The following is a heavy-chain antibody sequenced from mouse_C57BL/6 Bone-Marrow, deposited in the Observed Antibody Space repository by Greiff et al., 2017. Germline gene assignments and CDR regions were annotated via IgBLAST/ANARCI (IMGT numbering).Heavy chain of an antibody. CDR3: ARGWLLFDY. V-gene: IGHV1-55*01. CDR1: GYTFTSHW. CDR2: IYPGSGST. J-gene: IGHJ2*01. Sequence: QVQLQQPGAEPVKPGASVKMFCKASGYTFTSHWINWVKQRPGQGLEWIGDIYPGSGSTNYNEKFKSKATLTVDTSSSTAYMQLSSLTSEDSAVYYCARGWLLFDYWGQGTTLTVSS. D-gene: IGHD2-3*01.